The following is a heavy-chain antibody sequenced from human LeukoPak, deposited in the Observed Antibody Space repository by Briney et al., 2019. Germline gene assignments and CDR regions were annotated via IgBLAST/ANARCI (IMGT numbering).Heavy chain of an antibody. CDR1: GFTFSSYS. J-gene: IGHJ3*01. CDR2: ISSSSSYI. D-gene: IGHD5-12*01. CDR3: ARAVDIVATTPFDL. V-gene: IGHV3-21*01. Sequence: NPGGSLRLSCAASGFTFSSYSMNWVRQAPGKGLEWVSSISSSSSYIYYADSVKGRFTISRDNAKNSLYLQMNSLRAEDTAVYYCARAVDIVATTPFDLWGQGTMVTVSS.